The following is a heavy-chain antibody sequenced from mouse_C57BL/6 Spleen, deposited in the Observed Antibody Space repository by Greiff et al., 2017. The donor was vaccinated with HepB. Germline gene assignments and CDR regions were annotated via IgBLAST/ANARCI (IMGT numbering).Heavy chain of an antibody. D-gene: IGHD1-1*01. CDR2: ISDGGSYT. Sequence: EVKLVESGGGLVKPGGSLKLSCAASGFTFSSYAMSWVRQTPEKRLEWVATISDGGSYTYYPDNVKGRFTISRDNAKNNLYLQMSHLKSEDTAMYYCARLSYYYGSSFYAMDYWGQGTSVTVSS. J-gene: IGHJ4*01. CDR3: ARLSYYYGSSFYAMDY. V-gene: IGHV5-4*03. CDR1: GFTFSSYA.